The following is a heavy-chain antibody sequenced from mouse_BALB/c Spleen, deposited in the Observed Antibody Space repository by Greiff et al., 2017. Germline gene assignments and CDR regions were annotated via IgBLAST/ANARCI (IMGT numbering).Heavy chain of an antibody. J-gene: IGHJ2*01. CDR3: ARNWDYDGGYYFDY. D-gene: IGHD2-4*01. CDR1: GFSLSRYS. V-gene: IGHV2-6-4*01. Sequence: VQVVESGPGLVAPSQSLSITCTVSGFSLSRYSVHWVRQPPGKGLEWLGMIWGGGSTDYNSALKSRLSISKDNSKSQVFLKMNSLQTDDTAMYYCARNWDYDGGYYFDYWGQGTTLTVSS. CDR2: IWGGGST.